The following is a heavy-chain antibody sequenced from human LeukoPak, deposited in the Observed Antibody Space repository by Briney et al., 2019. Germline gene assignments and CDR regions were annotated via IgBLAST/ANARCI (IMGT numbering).Heavy chain of an antibody. CDR2: IYYSGST. CDR3: GGGGSWYQDPFDY. J-gene: IGHJ4*02. D-gene: IGHD6-13*01. CDR1: GGSISSYY. Sequence: SETLSLTCTVSGGSISSYYWSWIRQPPGKGQEWVGDIYYSGSTNCNPSLKSRVTISVDTSKNQISLKLSSVTAADTAVYYCGGGGSWYQDPFDYWGQGTLVTVSS. V-gene: IGHV4-59*01.